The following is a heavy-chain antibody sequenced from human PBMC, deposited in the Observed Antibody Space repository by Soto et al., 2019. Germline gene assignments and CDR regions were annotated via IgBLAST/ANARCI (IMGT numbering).Heavy chain of an antibody. CDR3: ARARYSSSWSRQPFDY. D-gene: IGHD6-13*01. V-gene: IGHV1-69*13. J-gene: IGHJ4*02. CDR2: IIPIFGTA. Sequence: SVKVSCKASGGTFSSYAISWVRQAPGQGLEWMGGIIPIFGTANYAQKFQGRVTITADESTSTAYMELSSLRSEDTAVYYCARARYSSSWSRQPFDYWGQGTLVTVSS. CDR1: GGTFSSYA.